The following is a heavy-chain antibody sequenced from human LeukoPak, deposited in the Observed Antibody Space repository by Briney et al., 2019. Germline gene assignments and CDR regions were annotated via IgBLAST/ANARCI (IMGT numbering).Heavy chain of an antibody. CDR1: GGTFSNYA. Sequence: SVKVSCKASGGTFSNYAISWVRRAPGQGLEWMGGIIPIFGTANYAQKFQGRVTITTDESTSTAYMELSSLRSKDTAVYYCARGLIDYSNYGYYYYYYMDVWGKGTTVTVSS. D-gene: IGHD4-11*01. CDR3: ARGLIDYSNYGYYYYYYMDV. V-gene: IGHV1-69*05. CDR2: IIPIFGTA. J-gene: IGHJ6*03.